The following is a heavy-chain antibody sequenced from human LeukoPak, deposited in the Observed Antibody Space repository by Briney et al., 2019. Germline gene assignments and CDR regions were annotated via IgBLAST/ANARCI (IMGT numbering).Heavy chain of an antibody. Sequence: SETLSLTCTVSGGSISSYYWSWIRQPPGKGLEWMGYIYYSGSTNYNPSLKSRVTISVDTSKNQFPLKLSSVTAADTAVYYCARGQSIVGAIDYWGQGTLVTVSS. CDR2: IYYSGST. CDR3: ARGQSIVGAIDY. D-gene: IGHD1-26*01. CDR1: GGSISSYY. J-gene: IGHJ4*02. V-gene: IGHV4-59*01.